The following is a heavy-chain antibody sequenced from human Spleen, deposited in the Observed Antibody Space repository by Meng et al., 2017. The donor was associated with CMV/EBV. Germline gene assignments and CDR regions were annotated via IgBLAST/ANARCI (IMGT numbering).Heavy chain of an antibody. CDR1: GYKFTSYW. V-gene: IGHV5-51*01. Sequence: IAGKVSGYKFTSYWSGWLRQMPGEGLEWMGIIYPGDSENRYSPSFRDQVIISVDKSINTAYLQWRSLKASDTDMYYCARQPNNWFDPWGQGTLVTVSS. CDR3: ARQPNNWFDP. J-gene: IGHJ5*02. CDR2: IYPGDSEN.